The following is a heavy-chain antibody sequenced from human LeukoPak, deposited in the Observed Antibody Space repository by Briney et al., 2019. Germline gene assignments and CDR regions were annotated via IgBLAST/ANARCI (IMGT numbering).Heavy chain of an antibody. V-gene: IGHV3-15*01. J-gene: IGHJ3*02. CDR1: GFTFSNAW. D-gene: IGHD2-21*01. CDR2: IKKKTYGGPT. Sequence: GGSLRLSCAASGFTFSNAWMSWVRQAPGKGLEWVGHIKKKTYGGPTDYAAPVKGRFTIPRDDSKNTLYLQMNSLKTEDTAVYYCTTDPAYCGGDCYSDAGAEAFDIWGQGTMVTVSS. CDR3: TTDPAYCGGDCYSDAGAEAFDI.